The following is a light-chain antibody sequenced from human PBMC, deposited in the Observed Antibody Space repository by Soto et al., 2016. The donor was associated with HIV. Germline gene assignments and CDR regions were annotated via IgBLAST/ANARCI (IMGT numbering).Light chain of an antibody. CDR2: AAS. CDR1: QDISNY. Sequence: IQMTQSPSSLSASVGDRVTITCRASQDISNYLAWFQQKPGTAPKSLIYAASFLQSGVPSKFSGSGSGTDFTLTISSLQPEDFATYYCQQYNTYPLTFGGGTRVQIK. V-gene: IGKV1-16*02. J-gene: IGKJ4*01. CDR3: QQYNTYPLT.